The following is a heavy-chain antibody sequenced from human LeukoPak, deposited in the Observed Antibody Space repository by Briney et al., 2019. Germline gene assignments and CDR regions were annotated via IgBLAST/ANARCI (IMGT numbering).Heavy chain of an antibody. CDR2: ISGSGGST. V-gene: IGHV3-23*01. CDR1: GFTFSSYA. J-gene: IGHJ6*02. Sequence: GGSLRLSCAASGFTFSSYAMSWVRQAPGKGLEWVSAISGSGGSTYYADSVKGRFTISRDNSKNTLYLQMNGLRAEDTAVYYCVVLYSSSSYYYYSYGMDVWGQGTTVTVSS. D-gene: IGHD6-6*01. CDR3: VVLYSSSSYYYYSYGMDV.